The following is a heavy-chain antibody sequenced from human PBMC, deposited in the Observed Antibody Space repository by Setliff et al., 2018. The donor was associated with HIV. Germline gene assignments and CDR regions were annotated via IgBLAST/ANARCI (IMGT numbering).Heavy chain of an antibody. CDR2: ISSSGDPI. CDR1: GFTFSSSE. CDR3: AKVGA. J-gene: IGHJ4*02. Sequence: LSLSCAASGFTFSSSEMNWVRQAPGKGLEWVSYISSSGDPIYYADSVKGRFTISRDNAKKSLYLQMNSLRAEDTAVYYCAKVGAWGQGTLVTVSS. V-gene: IGHV3-48*03.